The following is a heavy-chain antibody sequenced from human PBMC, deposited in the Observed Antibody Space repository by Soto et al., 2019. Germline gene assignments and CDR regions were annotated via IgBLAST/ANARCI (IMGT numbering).Heavy chain of an antibody. CDR3: ARDLYGDYYYYGMDV. J-gene: IGHJ6*02. CDR1: GGSISSGGYY. V-gene: IGHV4-31*03. Sequence: SETLSLTCTVSGGSISSGGYYWSWIRQHPGKGLEWIGYIYYSGSTYYNPSLKSRVTISVDTSKNQFSLKLSSVTAADTAVYYCARDLYGDYYYYGMDVWGQGTTVTVSS. CDR2: IYYSGST. D-gene: IGHD4-17*01.